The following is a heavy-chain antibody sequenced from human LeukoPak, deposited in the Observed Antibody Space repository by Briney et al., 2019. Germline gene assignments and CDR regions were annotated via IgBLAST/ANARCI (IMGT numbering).Heavy chain of an antibody. V-gene: IGHV3-74*01. CDR3: ATESPGGVASDY. CDR1: GFTFSSYA. Sequence: PGGSLRLSCAASGFTFSSYAMHWVRQAPGKGLVWVSRINSDGSSTSYADSVKGRFTISRDNAKNTLYLQMNSLRAEDTAVYYCATESPGGVASDYWGQGTLVTVSS. CDR2: INSDGSST. D-gene: IGHD4-23*01. J-gene: IGHJ4*02.